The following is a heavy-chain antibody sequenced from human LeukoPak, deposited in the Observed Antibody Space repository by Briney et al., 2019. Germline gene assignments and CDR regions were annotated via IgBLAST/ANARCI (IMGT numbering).Heavy chain of an antibody. CDR2: IRPSTGDT. V-gene: IGHV1-2*06. CDR1: GYTLSDYY. J-gene: IGHJ5*02. CDR3: ARDPAYLGFDP. Sequence: ASVTVSLTSSGYTLSDYYMHWMRQAPGQGLEWVGQIRPSTGDTKYAQKFQGRVTMTRDTSINTAYMELSSLKSDDTAVYYCARDPAYLGFDPWGQGTLVTVSS.